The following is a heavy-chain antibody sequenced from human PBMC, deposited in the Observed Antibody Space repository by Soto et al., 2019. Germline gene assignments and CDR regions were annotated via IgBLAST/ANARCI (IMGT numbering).Heavy chain of an antibody. J-gene: IGHJ4*02. CDR1: GFSLSSTRMA. CDR3: AHIVVAGLGYYFDY. V-gene: IGHV2-5*02. CDR2: IYWDDDK. Sequence: QITLKESGPTLVKPTQTLTLTCTFSGFSLSSTRMAVGWIRQPPGKALEWLALIYWDDDKRYSPFLKSRLTITNDTSENQVVLTMSNMDPVDTARYYCAHIVVAGLGYYFDYWGQGTLVTVST. D-gene: IGHD6-19*01.